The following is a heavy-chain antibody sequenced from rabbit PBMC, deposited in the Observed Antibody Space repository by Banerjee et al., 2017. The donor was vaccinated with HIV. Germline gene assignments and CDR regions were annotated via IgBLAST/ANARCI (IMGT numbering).Heavy chain of an antibody. J-gene: IGHJ4*01. CDR2: ISYGGNT. V-gene: IGHV1S69*01. D-gene: IGHD4-1*01. CDR3: AREDAWGANL. CDR1: GFDISNYA. Sequence: QSVEESGGRLVKPDESLTLSCTASGFDISNYAISWVRQAPGKGLEYIGYISYGGNTYYANWVNGRFTISKTSTTVDLKMSSLTASDTGTYFCAREDAWGANLWGPGTLVTVS.